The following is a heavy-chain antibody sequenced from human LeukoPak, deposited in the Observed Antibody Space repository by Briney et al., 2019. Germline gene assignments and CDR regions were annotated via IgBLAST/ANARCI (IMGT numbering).Heavy chain of an antibody. CDR3: AKDHTTMGLSGY. V-gene: IGHV3-30*18. D-gene: IGHD3-16*02. CDR2: ISFDGSNK. Sequence: GRSLRLSCAASGFTFSTYGMHWVRQAPGKGLEWVAVISFDGSNKYYADSVKGRFTISRDNSKNTLYLQMNSLRAEDTAVYYCAKDHTTMGLSGYWGQGTLVTVSS. CDR1: GFTFSTYG. J-gene: IGHJ4*02.